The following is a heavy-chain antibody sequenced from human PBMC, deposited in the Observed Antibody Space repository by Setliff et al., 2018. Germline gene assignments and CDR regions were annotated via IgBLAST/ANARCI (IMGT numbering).Heavy chain of an antibody. Sequence: ASVKVSCKASGYTFTSYGISRVRQAPGQGLEWMGWISAYDGNTNYAQKLQGRVTMTTDTSTSTAYMELRSLRSDDTAVYYCARVIAASKYMDVWGEGTTVTVSS. D-gene: IGHD6-13*01. V-gene: IGHV1-18*01. CDR3: ARVIAASKYMDV. J-gene: IGHJ6*03. CDR2: ISAYDGNT. CDR1: GYTFTSYG.